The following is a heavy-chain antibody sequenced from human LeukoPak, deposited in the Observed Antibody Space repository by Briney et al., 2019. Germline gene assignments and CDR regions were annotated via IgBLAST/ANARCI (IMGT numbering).Heavy chain of an antibody. CDR1: GFTFSSYA. CDR2: IYYSGST. CDR3: ARDSAFSGWYFDF. Sequence: GSLRLSCAASGFTFSSYAMSWIRQPPGKGLEWIGYIYYSGSTNYNPSLKSRVTISVDTSKNQFSLKLSSVTAADTAVYYCARDSAFSGWYFDFWGQGTLVTVSS. D-gene: IGHD6-19*01. J-gene: IGHJ4*02. V-gene: IGHV4-59*01.